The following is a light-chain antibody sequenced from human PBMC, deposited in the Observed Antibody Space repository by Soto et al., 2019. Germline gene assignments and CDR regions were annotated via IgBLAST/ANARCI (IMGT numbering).Light chain of an antibody. Sequence: VLTQSPATLSVYPGDRATLSCRASQNVGNNLAWYQQKPGQAPRLLIYGASSGATGLPARFSASGSGTEFTLTISSLQSKDFAVYYCHQYNNWPPHTFGQGTKLE. CDR1: QNVGNN. J-gene: IGKJ2*01. V-gene: IGKV3-15*01. CDR2: GAS. CDR3: HQYNNWPPHT.